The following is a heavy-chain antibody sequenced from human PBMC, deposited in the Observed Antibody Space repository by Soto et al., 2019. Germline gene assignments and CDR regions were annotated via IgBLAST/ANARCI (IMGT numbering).Heavy chain of an antibody. V-gene: IGHV1-8*01. Sequence: ASVKVSCKASGYTFTSYDINWVRQATGQGLEWMGWMNPNSGNTGYAQKFQGRVTMTRNTSISTAYMELSSLRSEDTAIYYCARHEQFYYQFYGMDVWGQGTTVTVSS. D-gene: IGHD4-4*01. CDR1: GYTFTSYD. CDR3: ARHEQFYYQFYGMDV. CDR2: MNPNSGNT. J-gene: IGHJ6*02.